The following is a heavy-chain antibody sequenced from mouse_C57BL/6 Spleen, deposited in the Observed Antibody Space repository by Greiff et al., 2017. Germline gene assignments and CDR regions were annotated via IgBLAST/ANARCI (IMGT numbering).Heavy chain of an antibody. V-gene: IGHV1-53*01. CDR3: ADSNYFYAMDY. D-gene: IGHD2-5*01. Sequence: QVQLQQSGAELVKPGASVKMSCKASGYTFTSYWITWVKQRPGQGLEWIGNINPSNGGTNYNEKFKSKATLTVDKSSSTAYMQLSSLTSEDSAVYYCADSNYFYAMDYWGQGTSVTVSS. CDR2: INPSNGGT. J-gene: IGHJ4*01. CDR1: GYTFTSYW.